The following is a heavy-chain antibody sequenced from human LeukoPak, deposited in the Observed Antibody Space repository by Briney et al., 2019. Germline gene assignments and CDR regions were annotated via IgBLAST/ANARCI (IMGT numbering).Heavy chain of an antibody. CDR3: ARFGSGSYLVDY. V-gene: IGHV3-48*03. CDR1: GFSFSSYE. J-gene: IGHJ4*02. Sequence: PGGSLRLSCAASGFSFSSYEWNWVRQAPGKGLEWISYIDTSGSTTFYADSVKGRFTTSRDNAKNSLYLQMNSLRAEDTAVYYCARFGSGSYLVDYWGQGTLVTVSS. CDR2: IDTSGSTT. D-gene: IGHD3-10*01.